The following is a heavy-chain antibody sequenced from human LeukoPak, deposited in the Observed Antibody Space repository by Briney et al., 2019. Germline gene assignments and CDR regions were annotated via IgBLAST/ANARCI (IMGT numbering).Heavy chain of an antibody. D-gene: IGHD2-2*01. CDR2: IKQDGSEK. V-gene: IGHV3-7*01. Sequence: AGGSLRLSCAASGFTFSSYWMSWVRQAPGKGLEWVANIKQDGSEKYYVDSVKGRFTISRDNAKNSLYLQMNSLRAEDTAVYYCARVKTCSTSCRRGVGNAFDIWGQGTMVTVSS. CDR3: ARVKTCSTSCRRGVGNAFDI. J-gene: IGHJ3*02. CDR1: GFTFSSYW.